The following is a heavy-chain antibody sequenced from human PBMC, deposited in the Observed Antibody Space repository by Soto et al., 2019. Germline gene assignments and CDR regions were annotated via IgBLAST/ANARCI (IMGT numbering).Heavy chain of an antibody. CDR1: GGTFSSYA. CDR2: IIPIFGTA. J-gene: IGHJ5*02. V-gene: IGHV1-69*13. D-gene: IGHD6-19*01. CDR3: ATLRPGRAVAGNWDNWFDP. Sequence: ASVKVSCKASGGTFSSYAISWVRQAPGQGLEWMGGIIPIFGTANYAQKFQGRVTITADESTSTAYMELSSLRSEDTAVYYCATLRPGRAVAGNWDNWFDPWGQGTLVTVAS.